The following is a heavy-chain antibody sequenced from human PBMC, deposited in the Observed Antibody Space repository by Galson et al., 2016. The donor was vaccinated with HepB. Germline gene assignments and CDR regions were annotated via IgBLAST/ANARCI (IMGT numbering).Heavy chain of an antibody. CDR3: ARDLIAAAGRTFYYYYYYMDV. V-gene: IGHV3-21*01. CDR2: ISSSSSDI. D-gene: IGHD6-13*01. J-gene: IGHJ6*03. Sequence: SLRLSCAASGFTVSSNYMSWVRQAPGKGLEWVSSISSSSSDIYYADSAKGRFTISRDNAKNSLYLQMNSLRAEDTAVYYCARDLIAAAGRTFYYYYYYMDVWGKGTTVTVSS. CDR1: GFTVSSNY.